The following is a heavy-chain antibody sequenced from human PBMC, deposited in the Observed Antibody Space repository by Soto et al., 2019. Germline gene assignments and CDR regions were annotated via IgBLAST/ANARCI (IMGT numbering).Heavy chain of an antibody. V-gene: IGHV3-23*01. CDR3: TKGGIPRRYNIPKVDFDY. CDR2: ISGSGATT. J-gene: IGHJ4*02. Sequence: GGSLRLSCSASGFIFSNYAMSWVRQAPGRGLEWVSAISGSGATTYYPDSVKGRFTISRDNSKNTLYLQMNNLRADDTAVYYCTKGGIPRRYNIPKVDFDYWGQGSLVTVSS. D-gene: IGHD1-1*01. CDR1: GFIFSNYA.